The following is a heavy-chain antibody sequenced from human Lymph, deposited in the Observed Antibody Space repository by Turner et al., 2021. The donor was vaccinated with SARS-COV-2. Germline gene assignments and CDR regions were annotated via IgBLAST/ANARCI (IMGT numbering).Heavy chain of an antibody. J-gene: IGHJ6*02. Sequence: EVQLVETGGGLIQPGGSLRHSCAASGIIVSRNYMNWVRQAPGKGLEWVSVIYSGGTTYYADSVKGRFTISRDNSKNTLYLQMNSLRVEDTAVYYGARDLGTYGMDVWGQGTTVTVSS. V-gene: IGHV3-53*02. CDR3: ARDLGTYGMDV. CDR2: IYSGGTT. D-gene: IGHD6-13*01. CDR1: GIIVSRNY.